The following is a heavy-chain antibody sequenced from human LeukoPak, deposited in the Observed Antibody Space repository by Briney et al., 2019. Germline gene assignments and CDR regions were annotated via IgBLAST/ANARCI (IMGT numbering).Heavy chain of an antibody. CDR2: ISAGSEK. Sequence: GGSLRLSCEASGFTFSIFPMHWVRQAPGKGLEWVALISAGSEKYYADSVKGRFTISRDNSKNMLYLQMNSLRADDTAVYYCARDLELSAVYYFDSWGQGTLVIVSS. J-gene: IGHJ4*02. CDR3: ARDLELSAVYYFDS. CDR1: GFTFSIFP. V-gene: IGHV3-30*04. D-gene: IGHD3-3*01.